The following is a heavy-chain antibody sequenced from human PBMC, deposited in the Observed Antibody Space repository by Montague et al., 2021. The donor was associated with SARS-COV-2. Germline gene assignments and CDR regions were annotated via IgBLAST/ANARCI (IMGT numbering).Heavy chain of an antibody. CDR1: GGSFSSY. J-gene: IGHJ6*02. V-gene: IGHV4-34*01. CDR2: ISHGGGT. CDR3: ASHCGGGRCYFDMGV. D-gene: IGHD2-15*01. Sequence: SETLSLTCDVRGGSFSSYWSWIRQPPGRGLEWVGQISHGGGTNYNPSLKSRVTISVDTSKNQVSLKLSSVTAADTAVYYCASHCGGGRCYFDMGVWGQGTTVTVSS.